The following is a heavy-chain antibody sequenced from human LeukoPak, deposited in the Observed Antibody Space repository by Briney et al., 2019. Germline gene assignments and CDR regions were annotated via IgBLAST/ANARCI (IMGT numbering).Heavy chain of an antibody. D-gene: IGHD4-11*01. CDR3: ARGRSNPTRALVDI. V-gene: IGHV1-18*04. CDR1: GYTFTSYY. Sequence: GASVKVSCKASGYTFTSYYMHWVRQAPGQGLEWMGWISVYNGNTNYAQKLQGRVTMTTDTSTNTAYMELRSLRSDDTAVYYCARGRSNPTRALVDIWGQGTLVTGSS. J-gene: IGHJ5*02. CDR2: ISVYNGNT.